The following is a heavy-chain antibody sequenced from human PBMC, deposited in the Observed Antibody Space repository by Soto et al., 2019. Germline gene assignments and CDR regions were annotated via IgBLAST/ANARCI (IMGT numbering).Heavy chain of an antibody. Sequence: QITLKESGPTLVKPTQSLTLTCTFSGFSLSTSGVGVVWIRQPPAKALEWPAHIYWDDDKRYSPSLKSRLTITKDSSKSQVVLTMTHMDPVDTATYFCAHSPLTGYYIGGWGQGTLVTVS. D-gene: IGHD3-9*01. V-gene: IGHV2-5*02. J-gene: IGHJ4*02. CDR3: AHSPLTGYYIGG. CDR1: GFSLSTSGVG. CDR2: IYWDDDK.